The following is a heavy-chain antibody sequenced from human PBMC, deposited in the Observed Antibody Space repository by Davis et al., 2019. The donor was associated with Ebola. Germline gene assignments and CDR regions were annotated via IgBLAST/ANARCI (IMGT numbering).Heavy chain of an antibody. CDR2: ISYDGSNK. V-gene: IGHV3-30*03. CDR3: ARSHCSGGSCPYYFGY. J-gene: IGHJ4*02. D-gene: IGHD2-15*01. CDR1: GFTFSSYG. Sequence: GGSLRLSCAASGFTFSSYGMHWVRQAPGKGLEWVAVISYDGSNKYYADSVKGRFTISRDNSKNTLYLQMNSLRAEDTAVYYCARSHCSGGSCPYYFGYWGQGTLVTVSS.